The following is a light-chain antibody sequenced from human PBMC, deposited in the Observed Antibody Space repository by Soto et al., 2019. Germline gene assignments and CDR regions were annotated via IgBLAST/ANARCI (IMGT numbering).Light chain of an antibody. CDR1: QSVISNF. V-gene: IGKV3-20*01. CDR3: QQYGSSPGT. Sequence: EIVLTQSPGTLSLSPGERAALSCRASQSVISNFLAWYQQKPGQAPRVLIYGASSRAPGIPDRFSGSGSGTDFTLTISRLEPEDFAVYYCQQYGSSPGTFGQGTKVDIK. J-gene: IGKJ1*01. CDR2: GAS.